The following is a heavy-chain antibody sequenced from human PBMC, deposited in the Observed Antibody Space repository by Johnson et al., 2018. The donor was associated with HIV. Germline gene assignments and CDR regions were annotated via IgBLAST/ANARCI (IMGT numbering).Heavy chain of an antibody. CDR1: GFTFSSYA. D-gene: IGHD6-6*01. V-gene: IGHV3-30-3*01. Sequence: QVQLVESGGGVVQPGRSLRLSCAASGFTFSSYAMHWVRQAPGKGLEWVAVISYDGSNKYYADSVKGRFTISRDNSKNTLYLQMNSLRADDTAVYYCARDRRSSFDIWGQGTMVAVSS. J-gene: IGHJ3*02. CDR2: ISYDGSNK. CDR3: ARDRRSSFDI.